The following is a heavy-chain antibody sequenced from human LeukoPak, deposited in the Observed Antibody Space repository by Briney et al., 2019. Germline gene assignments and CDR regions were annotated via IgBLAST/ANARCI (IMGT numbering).Heavy chain of an antibody. CDR3: ARGVFFDY. CDR1: GGTFSSYA. CDR2: IIPIFGTA. J-gene: IGHJ4*02. V-gene: IGHV1-69*05. Sequence: SVKVSCKASGGTFSSYAISWVRQAPGQGLEWMGGIIPIFGTANYAQKLQGRVTMTTDTSTSTAYMELRSLRSDNTAVYYCARGVFFDYWGQGTLVTVSS.